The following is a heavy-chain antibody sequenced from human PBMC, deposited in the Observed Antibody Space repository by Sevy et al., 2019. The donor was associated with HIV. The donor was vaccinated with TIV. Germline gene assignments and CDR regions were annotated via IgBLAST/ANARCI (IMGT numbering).Heavy chain of an antibody. V-gene: IGHV3-30*03. J-gene: IGHJ4*02. CDR3: ARRNGYFFDY. Sequence: GGSLRLSCAASGFSFSKYGMHWVRQAPGKGVEGVAVISSDGSDRDYADSVKGRLTISRDNSKNTLYLQMNSLRAEDTAVYYCARRNGYFFDYWGQGTLVTVSS. CDR2: ISSDGSDR. CDR1: GFSFSKYG. D-gene: IGHD2-15*01.